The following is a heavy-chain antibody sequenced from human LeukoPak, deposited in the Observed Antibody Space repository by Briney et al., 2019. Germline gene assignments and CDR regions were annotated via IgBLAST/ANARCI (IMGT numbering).Heavy chain of an antibody. J-gene: IGHJ4*02. Sequence: GGTLRLSCAASGFTFSIYGMSWVRQAPGKGLEWVSAISGSDGSTYYADSVKGRFTISRDNYKNTLYLQMNSLRAEDTAIYYCAKYSHDSSGSYDYWGQGTLVTVSS. D-gene: IGHD3-22*01. CDR2: ISGSDGST. CDR3: AKYSHDSSGSYDY. V-gene: IGHV3-23*01. CDR1: GFTFSIYG.